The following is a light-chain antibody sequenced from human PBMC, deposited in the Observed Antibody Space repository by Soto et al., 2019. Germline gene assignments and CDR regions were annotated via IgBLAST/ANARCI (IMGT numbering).Light chain of an antibody. CDR2: GAS. CDR1: QSVSSN. J-gene: IGKJ4*01. V-gene: IGKV3-15*01. Sequence: EIVMTQSPATLSVSPGERATLSCRASQSVSSNLAWYQQKPGQAPRHLIYGASTRATGIPARFSGSGSGTEFILTNSSLQSEDFTVYYCQQYNNWPPLTFGGGTKVEIK. CDR3: QQYNNWPPLT.